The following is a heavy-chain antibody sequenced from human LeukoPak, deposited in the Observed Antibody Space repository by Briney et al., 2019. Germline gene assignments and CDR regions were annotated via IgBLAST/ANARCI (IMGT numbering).Heavy chain of an antibody. CDR1: GFTFDECA. CDR2: ITGDGDST. CDR3: ARDPLARGIAAGLTSNWFDP. D-gene: IGHD6-13*01. V-gene: IGHV3-43*02. Sequence: GGSLRLSCAASGFTFDECAMHWVRQTPGKGLEWVAHITGDGDSTYYADSVKGRFTISRDNAKNALYLQMNSLRAEDTAVYYCARDPLARGIAAGLTSNWFDPWGQGTLVTVSS. J-gene: IGHJ5*02.